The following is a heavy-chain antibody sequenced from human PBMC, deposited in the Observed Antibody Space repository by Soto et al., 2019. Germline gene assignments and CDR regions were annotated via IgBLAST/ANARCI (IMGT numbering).Heavy chain of an antibody. V-gene: IGHV3-30-3*01. CDR1: GFTFSSYA. J-gene: IGHJ4*02. CDR2: ISYDGSNK. Sequence: QVQLVASGGGVVQPGRSLRLSCAASGFTFSSYAMHWVRQAPGKGLEWVAVISYDGSNKYYADSVKGRFTISRYNSKNTLYLQMNSLRAEDTAVYYCARDSAGEMATILDYWGQGTLVTVSS. CDR3: ARDSAGEMATILDY. D-gene: IGHD5-12*01.